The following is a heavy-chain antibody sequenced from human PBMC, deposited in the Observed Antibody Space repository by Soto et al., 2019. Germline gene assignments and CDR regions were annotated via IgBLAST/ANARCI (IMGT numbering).Heavy chain of an antibody. V-gene: IGHV1-24*01. CDR2: FDPEDGET. CDR3: ATASSSVQWVGNDY. J-gene: IGHJ4*02. Sequence: GPSVKVSCKVSVYTLTDLSMHWVRQDPGKGLEWMGGFDPEDGETIYAQKFQGRVTMTEDTSTDTAYMELSSLRSEDTAVYYCATASSSVQWVGNDYWGQGTLVTVSS. CDR1: VYTLTDLS. D-gene: IGHD6-19*01.